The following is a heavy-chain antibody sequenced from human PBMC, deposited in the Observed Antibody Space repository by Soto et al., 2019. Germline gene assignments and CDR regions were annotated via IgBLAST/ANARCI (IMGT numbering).Heavy chain of an antibody. J-gene: IGHJ4*02. CDR3: AKLGTMGVFDN. V-gene: IGHV3-23*01. D-gene: IGHD1-26*01. CDR2: ITFRGDYT. Sequence: VQLLESGGGLVQPGGSLRLSCAASGFTFISYAMSWVRQAPGKGLEWLAGITFRGDYTYYADSVKGRFTLSRDNSRNRLDLQMNSLKVEDTALYFCAKLGTMGVFDNWGQGTLLTVSS. CDR1: GFTFISYA.